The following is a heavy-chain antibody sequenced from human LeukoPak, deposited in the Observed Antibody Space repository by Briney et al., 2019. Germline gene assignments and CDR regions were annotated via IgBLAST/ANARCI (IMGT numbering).Heavy chain of an antibody. CDR1: GFNVSRNY. J-gene: IGHJ4*02. CDR3: AKDLLGAYYGSGSYYTAY. Sequence: GGSLRLSCAASGFNVSRNYMNWVRQTPGKGLEWVSVIYSGGGTYYADSVKGRFIISRDNSKNMLYLQMNSLRAEDTAVYYCAKDLLGAYYGSGSYYTAYWGQGTLVTVSS. D-gene: IGHD3-10*01. CDR2: IYSGGGT. V-gene: IGHV3-66*01.